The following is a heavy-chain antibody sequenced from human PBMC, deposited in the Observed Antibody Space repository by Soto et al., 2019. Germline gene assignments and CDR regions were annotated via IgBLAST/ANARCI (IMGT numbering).Heavy chain of an antibody. V-gene: IGHV5-51*01. D-gene: IGHD6-13*01. Sequence: PGASVKISCEGSGYSFTSYWIGWVRQMPGKGLEWMGIIYPGDSDTRYSPSFQGQVTISADKSISTAYLQWSSLKASDTAMYYCARLLIIAAAGSDAFDIWGQGTMVTVS. CDR2: IYPGDSDT. CDR1: GYSFTSYW. CDR3: ARLLIIAAAGSDAFDI. J-gene: IGHJ3*02.